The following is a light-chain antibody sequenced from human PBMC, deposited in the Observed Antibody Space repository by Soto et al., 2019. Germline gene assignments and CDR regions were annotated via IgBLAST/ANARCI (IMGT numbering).Light chain of an antibody. J-gene: IGLJ1*01. Sequence: QSALAQPGSVSGSPGQSVTISCTGTTSDVGTYNLVSWYQQHPGKAPKLMIYEVHNRPSGVSDRFSGSKSGNTASLTISGLEAEDDADYYCGSYTRKTRYVFGTGTKVTV. CDR3: GSYTRKTRYV. CDR2: EVH. V-gene: IGLV2-14*02. CDR1: TSDVGTYNL.